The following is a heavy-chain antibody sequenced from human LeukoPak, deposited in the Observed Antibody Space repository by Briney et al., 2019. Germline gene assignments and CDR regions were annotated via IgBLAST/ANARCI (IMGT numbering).Heavy chain of an antibody. D-gene: IGHD1-7*01. V-gene: IGHV4-61*01. CDR3: ARVGITGTPSDY. CDR1: DGSVSSSHYY. CDR2: VYFSGIT. J-gene: IGHJ4*02. Sequence: SETLSLTCTVSDGSVSSSHYYWSWIRQPPGKGLEWIGYVYFSGITNYNPSLKSRVAISVDTSKSEFSLKLNSVTAADTAIYYCARVGITGTPSDYWGQGTLVTVSS.